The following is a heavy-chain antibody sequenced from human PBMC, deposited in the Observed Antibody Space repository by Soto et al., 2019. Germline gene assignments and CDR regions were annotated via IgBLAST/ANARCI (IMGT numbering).Heavy chain of an antibody. V-gene: IGHV1-18*01. CDR1: GYTFTSYG. J-gene: IGHJ6*02. CDR3: ARDGGAYGMDV. CDR2: ISAYNGNT. Sequence: QVQLVQSGAEVKKPGAAAKVSCKASGYTFTSYGISWVRQAPGKGLEWMGWISAYNGNTNYAPKRQGRVTMATDTTTSTVHMERRSVRSDDADVYYCARDGGAYGMDVWGQGTTVTVSS.